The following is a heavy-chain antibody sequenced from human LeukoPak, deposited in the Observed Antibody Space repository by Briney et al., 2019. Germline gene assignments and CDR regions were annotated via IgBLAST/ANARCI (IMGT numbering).Heavy chain of an antibody. CDR3: ARDGRLTIFVRGIITEGSPPKN. CDR1: GYTFTDSY. J-gene: IGHJ4*02. D-gene: IGHD3-10*01. CDR2: VNPKTGGT. Sequence: ASVKVSCKVSGYTFTDSYMHWVRQAPGQGLEWMGWVNPKTGGTNYAQRFQGRVAKTRDTSIRTAYMELNSLRSDDTAVYYCARDGRLTIFVRGIITEGSPPKNWGQGTLVTVSS. V-gene: IGHV1-2*02.